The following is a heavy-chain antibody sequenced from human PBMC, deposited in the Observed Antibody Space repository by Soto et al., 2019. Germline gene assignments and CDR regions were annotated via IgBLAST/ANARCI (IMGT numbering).Heavy chain of an antibody. CDR2: FDPEDGET. Sequence: ASVKVSCKVSGYTLTELSMHWVRQAPGKGLEWMGGFDPEDGETIYAQKFQGRVTMTEDTSTDTAYMELSSLRSEDTAVYYCETGISGSYTFNLWGQGTLVTVSS. CDR3: ETGISGSYTFNL. CDR1: GYTLTELS. V-gene: IGHV1-24*01. J-gene: IGHJ4*02. D-gene: IGHD1-26*01.